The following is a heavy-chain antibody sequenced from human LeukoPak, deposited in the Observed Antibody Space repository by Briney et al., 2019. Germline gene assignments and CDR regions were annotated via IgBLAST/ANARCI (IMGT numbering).Heavy chain of an antibody. CDR3: ARDTGGFDI. J-gene: IGHJ3*02. Sequence: GGSLRLSCAASGFTFSSYWMSWVRQAPGKGLQWVANINQYGSEKYYVDSVKGRFTISRDNAKSSLYLQMNSLRDEDTAVYYCARDTGGFDIWGQGTMVTVSS. D-gene: IGHD3-10*01. V-gene: IGHV3-7*01. CDR1: GFTFSSYW. CDR2: INQYGSEK.